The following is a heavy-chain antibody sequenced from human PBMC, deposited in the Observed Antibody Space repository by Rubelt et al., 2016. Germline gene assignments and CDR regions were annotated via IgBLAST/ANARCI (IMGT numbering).Heavy chain of an antibody. J-gene: IGHJ6*03. CDR2: ILHGGST. CDR3: AGLDFGGNWGQAYYMDV. V-gene: IGHV4-34*02. Sequence: QVQLQQWGAGVVQPSETLSLTCAVSRGSLSGYSWSWIRQSPRLGLEWIAEILHGGSTNRNPSLKSRVSILIDTSRNQFSRKLTSVTAADTAIYYCAGLDFGGNWGQAYYMDVWGKGTTVVVSS. D-gene: IGHD4-23*01. CDR1: RGSLSGYS.